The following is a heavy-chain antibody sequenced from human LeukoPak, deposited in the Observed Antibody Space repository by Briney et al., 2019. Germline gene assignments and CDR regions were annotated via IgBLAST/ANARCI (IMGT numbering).Heavy chain of an antibody. J-gene: IGHJ4*02. CDR3: ARGITMVPTY. Sequence: GGSLRLSCAASGFTFSSYAMHWVRQAPGKGLEWVAVISYDGSNKYYADSVKGRFTISRDNSKNTLYLQMNSLRAEDTAVYYCARGITMVPTYWGQGTLVTVSS. V-gene: IGHV3-30-3*01. CDR2: ISYDGSNK. CDR1: GFTFSSYA. D-gene: IGHD4/OR15-4a*01.